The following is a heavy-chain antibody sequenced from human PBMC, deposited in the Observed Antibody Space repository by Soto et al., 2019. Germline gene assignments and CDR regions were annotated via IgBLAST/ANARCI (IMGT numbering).Heavy chain of an antibody. Sequence: SGPTLVNPTQTLTLTCTFSGFSLSTSGMCVSWIRQPPGKALEWLALIDWDDDKYYSTSLKTRLTISKDTSKNQVVLTMTNMDPVDTATYYCERMNGDGIVGVYYFDYWGQGTLATVSS. CDR1: GFSLSTSGMC. D-gene: IGHD1-26*01. J-gene: IGHJ4*02. CDR2: IDWDDDK. V-gene: IGHV2-70*01. CDR3: ERMNGDGIVGVYYFDY.